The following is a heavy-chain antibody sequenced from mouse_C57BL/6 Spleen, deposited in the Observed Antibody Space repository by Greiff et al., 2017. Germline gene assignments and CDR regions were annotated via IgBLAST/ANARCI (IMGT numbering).Heavy chain of an antibody. CDR2: IWSGGST. Sequence: VQLQQSGPGLVQPSQSLSITCTVSGFSLTSYGVHWVRQSPGKGLEWLGVIWSGGSTDYNAAFISRLSISKDNSKSQVFFKMNSLQADDTATYYCARSTTVVARYFDVWGTGTTVTVSS. J-gene: IGHJ1*03. CDR3: ARSTTVVARYFDV. V-gene: IGHV2-2*01. D-gene: IGHD1-1*01. CDR1: GFSLTSYG.